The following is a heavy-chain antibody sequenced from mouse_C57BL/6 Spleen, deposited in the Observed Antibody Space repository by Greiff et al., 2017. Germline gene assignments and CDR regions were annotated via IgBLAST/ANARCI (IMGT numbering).Heavy chain of an antibody. D-gene: IGHD1-1*01. CDR2: IDPSDSYT. CDR3: ARGDYYGSSTRAY. V-gene: IGHV1-69*01. Sequence: QVQLQQPGAELVMPGASVKLSCKASGYTFTSYWMHWVKQRPGQGLEWIGEIDPSDSYTNYNQKFKGKSTLTVDKSSSTAYMQLRSLTSEDSAVYYCARGDYYGSSTRAYWGQGTLVTVSA. J-gene: IGHJ3*01. CDR1: GYTFTSYW.